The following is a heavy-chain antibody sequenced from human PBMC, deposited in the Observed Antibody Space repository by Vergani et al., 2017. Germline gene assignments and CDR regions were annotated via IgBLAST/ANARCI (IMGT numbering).Heavy chain of an antibody. CDR2: IRSKTYGAPT. CDR3: AVGIYDYGRRGDFDY. V-gene: IGHV3-49*04. J-gene: IGHJ4*02. D-gene: IGHD4-23*01. CDR1: GFNFGEYG. Sequence: EVQLVESGGDLVQPGRSLRLSCQTSGFNFGEYGVSWVRQAPGKGLEWIGFIRSKTYGAPTEYAASVRGRCTISRDDSKGIAYLQMSSLKKADTAVYRCAVGIYDYGRRGDFDYWGQGTLVVVSS.